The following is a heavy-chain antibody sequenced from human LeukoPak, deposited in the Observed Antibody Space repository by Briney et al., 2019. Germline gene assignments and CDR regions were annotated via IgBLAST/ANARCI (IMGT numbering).Heavy chain of an antibody. J-gene: IGHJ4*02. D-gene: IGHD5-12*01. CDR3: AKSRSGYALFDY. CDR2: VSGSGDTT. CDR1: GFTFSSSA. V-gene: IGHV3-23*01. Sequence: GGSLRLPCTASGFTFSSSAMDWVRQAPGKGLEWVSAVSGSGDTTYYADSVKGRFTISRDNSKNTLYLQMDSLRAEDTAVYYCAKSRSGYALFDYWGQGTLVTVSS.